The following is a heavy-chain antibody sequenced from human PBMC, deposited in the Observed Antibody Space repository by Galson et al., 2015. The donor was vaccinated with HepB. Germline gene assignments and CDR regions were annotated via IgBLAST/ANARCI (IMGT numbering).Heavy chain of an antibody. J-gene: IGHJ3*02. D-gene: IGHD3-22*01. CDR2: ISSSSSTI. CDR1: GFTFSSYS. Sequence: SLRLSCAASGFTFSSYSMNWVRQAPGKGLEWVSYISSSSSTIYYADSVKGRFTISRDNAKNSLYLQMNSLRAEDTAVYYCANGAYYDSSGYYSDAFDIWGQGTMVTVSS. CDR3: ANGAYYDSSGYYSDAFDI. V-gene: IGHV3-48*01.